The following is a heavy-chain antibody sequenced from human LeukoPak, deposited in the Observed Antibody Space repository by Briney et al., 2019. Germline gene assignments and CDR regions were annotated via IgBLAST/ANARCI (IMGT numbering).Heavy chain of an antibody. CDR2: INHSGST. CDR1: GGSFSGYY. J-gene: IGHJ4*02. D-gene: IGHD2-21*02. V-gene: IGHV4-34*01. Sequence: TSETLSLTCAVYGGSFSGYYRSWIRQPPGKGLEWIGEINHSGSTNYNPSLKSRVTISVDTSKNQFSLKLSSVTAADTAVYYCARVVTAPTHYFDYWGQGTLVTVSS. CDR3: ARVVTAPTHYFDY.